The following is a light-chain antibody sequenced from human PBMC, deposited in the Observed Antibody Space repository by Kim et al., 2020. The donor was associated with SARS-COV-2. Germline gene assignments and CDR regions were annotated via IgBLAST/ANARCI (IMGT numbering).Light chain of an antibody. J-gene: IGKJ4*01. CDR2: KAS. CDR3: LQSNVYPLT. Sequence: DIQMTQSPSTLSASVGDRVTITCRASQSISNWVAWYQQKPGKAPNLLIYKASSLESGVPSRFSGSGSGTEFTLTISSLQPDDFATYYCLQSNVYPLTFGGGTKVDIK. V-gene: IGKV1-5*03. CDR1: QSISNW.